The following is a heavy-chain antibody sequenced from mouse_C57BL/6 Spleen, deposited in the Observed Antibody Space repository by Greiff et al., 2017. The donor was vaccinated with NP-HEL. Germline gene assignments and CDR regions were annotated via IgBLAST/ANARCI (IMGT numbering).Heavy chain of an antibody. Sequence: QVQLQQPGAELVRPGSSVKLSCKASGYTFTSYWMHWVKQRPIQGLEWIGNIDPSDSETHYNQKFKDKATLTVDKSSSTAYMQLSSLTSEDSAVYYCARSGDGYLYWYFDVWGTGTTVTVSS. CDR1: GYTFTSYW. CDR2: IDPSDSET. V-gene: IGHV1-52*01. CDR3: ARSGDGYLYWYFDV. D-gene: IGHD2-3*01. J-gene: IGHJ1*03.